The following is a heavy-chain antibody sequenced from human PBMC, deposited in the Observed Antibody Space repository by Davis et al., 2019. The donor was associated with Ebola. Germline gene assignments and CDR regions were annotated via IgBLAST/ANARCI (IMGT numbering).Heavy chain of an antibody. V-gene: IGHV4-59*12. Sequence: SETLSLTCTVSGGSISSYYWSWIRQPPGKGLEWIGYIYYSGSTNYNPSLKSRVTISVDTSKNQFSLKLSSVTAADTAVYYCARGRRITIFGVDYYYYYGMDVWGQGTTVTVSS. CDR3: ARGRRITIFGVDYYYYYGMDV. J-gene: IGHJ6*02. D-gene: IGHD3-3*01. CDR2: IYYSGST. CDR1: GGSISSYY.